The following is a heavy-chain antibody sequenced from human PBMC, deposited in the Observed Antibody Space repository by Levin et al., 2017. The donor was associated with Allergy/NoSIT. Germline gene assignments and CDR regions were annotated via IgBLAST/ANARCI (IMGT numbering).Heavy chain of an antibody. J-gene: IGHJ5*02. CDR2: LRSIRHGGTS. CDR1: GFTFGDYA. CDR3: TRDIAARHWFDP. D-gene: IGHD6-6*01. Sequence: PGGSLRLSCTASGFTFGDYAMSWFRQAPGKGLEWVAFLRSIRHGGTSDYAASVKGRFIISRDDSKSIAYLQMNSLKIEDTAMYYCTRDIAARHWFDPWGQGTQVTVSS. V-gene: IGHV3-49*03.